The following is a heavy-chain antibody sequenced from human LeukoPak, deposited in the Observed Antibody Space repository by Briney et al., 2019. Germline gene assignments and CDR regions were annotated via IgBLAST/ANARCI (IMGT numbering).Heavy chain of an antibody. CDR2: ISSSSSYI. V-gene: IGHV3-11*06. CDR1: GFMFSDYY. D-gene: IGHD3-3*01. Sequence: GGSLRLSCAASGFMFSDYYMNWIRQAPGKGLEWVSYISSSSSYINYADSVKGRFTISRDNAKNTLYLQMNSLRVEDTAVYYCTKSDWFDPWGQGTLVTVSS. CDR3: TKSDWFDP. J-gene: IGHJ5*02.